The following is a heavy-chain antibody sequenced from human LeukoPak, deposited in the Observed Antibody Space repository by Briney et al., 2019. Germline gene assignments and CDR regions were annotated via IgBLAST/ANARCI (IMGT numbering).Heavy chain of an antibody. J-gene: IGHJ4*02. V-gene: IGHV3-30*18. CDR1: GFTFSSYG. Sequence: GGSLRLSCAASGFTFSSYGMHWARQAPGRGLEWVAVISYDGSNKYYADSVKGRFTISRDNSKNTLYLQMNSLRAEDTAVYYCAKNGPHLYYDSSGYYYFDYWGQGTLVTVSS. CDR3: AKNGPHLYYDSSGYYYFDY. CDR2: ISYDGSNK. D-gene: IGHD3-22*01.